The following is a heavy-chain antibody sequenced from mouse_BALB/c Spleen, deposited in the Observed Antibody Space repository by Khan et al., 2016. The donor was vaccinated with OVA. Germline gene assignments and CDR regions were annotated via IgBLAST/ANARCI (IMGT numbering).Heavy chain of an antibody. J-gene: IGHJ4*01. D-gene: IGHD1-1*01. CDR2: IFPGNSHI. CDR1: GYTFTNYD. V-gene: IGHV1S56*01. CDR3: DRGRHYGSNPRMDY. Sequence: QVRLQQSGAELVKPGTSVKLSCKASGYTFTNYDINWVRQRPEQGLDWIGWIFPGNSHIKYNEKFKGKATLTTDKSSSTAYMHLSRLTSEDSAVYFCDRGRHYGSNPRMDYWGQGTSVTVSA.